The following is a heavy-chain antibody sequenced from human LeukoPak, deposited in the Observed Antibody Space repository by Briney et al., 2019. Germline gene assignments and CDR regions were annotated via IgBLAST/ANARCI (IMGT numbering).Heavy chain of an antibody. D-gene: IGHD4-23*01. J-gene: IGHJ4*02. Sequence: ASVKVSCKASGYTFTGYYMHWARQAPGQGLEWMGWINPNSGGTNYAQKFQGRVTMTRDTSISTAYMELSRLRSDDTAVYYCARDQEAYGGIPDYWGQGTLVTVSS. CDR2: INPNSGGT. CDR1: GYTFTGYY. V-gene: IGHV1-2*02. CDR3: ARDQEAYGGIPDY.